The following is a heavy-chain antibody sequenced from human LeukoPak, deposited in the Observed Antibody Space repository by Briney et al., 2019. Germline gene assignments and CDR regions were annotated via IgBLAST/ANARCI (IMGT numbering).Heavy chain of an antibody. D-gene: IGHD6-19*01. J-gene: IGHJ4*02. CDR3: ARALAVAGNYDY. CDR1: GFTFSSYW. Sequence: GGSLRLSCEASGFTFSSYWMHWVRQAPGKGLVWVSRISSDGSTITYADSVQGRFTISRDNAKNTLYLQMNSLRAEDTAVYYCARALAVAGNYDYWGQGALVTVSS. CDR2: ISSDGSTI. V-gene: IGHV3-74*01.